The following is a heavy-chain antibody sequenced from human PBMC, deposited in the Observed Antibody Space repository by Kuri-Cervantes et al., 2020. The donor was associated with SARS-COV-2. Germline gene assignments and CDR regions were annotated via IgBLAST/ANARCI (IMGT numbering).Heavy chain of an antibody. D-gene: IGHD4-23*01. Sequence: GGSLRLSCAASGFTFSSYGMHWVRQAPGKGLEWVAVIRYGGSNKYYADSVKGRFTISRDNAKNSLYLQMNSLRAEDTAVYYCATPAPEYGGNSGGWVFWGQGTLVTVSS. CDR2: IRYGGSNK. CDR3: ATPAPEYGGNSGGWVF. CDR1: GFTFSSYG. J-gene: IGHJ4*02. V-gene: IGHV3-33*08.